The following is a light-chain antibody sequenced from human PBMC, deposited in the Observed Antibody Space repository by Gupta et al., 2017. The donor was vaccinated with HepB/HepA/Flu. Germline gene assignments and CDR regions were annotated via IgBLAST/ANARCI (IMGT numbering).Light chain of an antibody. CDR1: QSISSY. Sequence: DIQLTQSPSSLSASVGDRVTITCRASQSISSYLNWYQQKPGKAPKLLIYAASSLQSGVPSRFSGSGSGTDFTLSISRLQPEDFATYYCQPSDCTPLTFGQGTKVEIK. CDR3: QPSDCTPLT. J-gene: IGKJ1*01. V-gene: IGKV1-39*01. CDR2: AAS.